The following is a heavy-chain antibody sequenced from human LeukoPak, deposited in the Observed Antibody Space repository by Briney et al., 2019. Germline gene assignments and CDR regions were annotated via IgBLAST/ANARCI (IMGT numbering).Heavy chain of an antibody. J-gene: IGHJ6*02. CDR2: MNPNSGNT. D-gene: IGHD3-16*01. Sequence: ASVKVSCKASGYTFTSYDINWVRQATGQGLEWMGWMNPNSGNTGYAQKFQGRVTMTRNTSISTAYMELSSLRSEDTAVYYCARFMEELGGNYYYYGMDVWGQGTTVTVSS. V-gene: IGHV1-8*01. CDR3: ARFMEELGGNYYYYGMDV. CDR1: GYTFTSYD.